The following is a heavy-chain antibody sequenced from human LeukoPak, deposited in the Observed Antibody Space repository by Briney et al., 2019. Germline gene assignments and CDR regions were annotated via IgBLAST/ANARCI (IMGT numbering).Heavy chain of an antibody. J-gene: IGHJ6*03. V-gene: IGHV3-7*01. CDR2: IKQDGSEK. CDR3: VPYYYYMDV. CDR1: GFNFSSYW. Sequence: QPGGSLRLSCAASGFNFSSYWVSWVRQAPGKGLEWVANIKQDGSEKYYVDSVKGRFTISRDNAKNSLYLQMNSLRAEDTAVYYCVPYYYYMDVWGKGTTVTVSS.